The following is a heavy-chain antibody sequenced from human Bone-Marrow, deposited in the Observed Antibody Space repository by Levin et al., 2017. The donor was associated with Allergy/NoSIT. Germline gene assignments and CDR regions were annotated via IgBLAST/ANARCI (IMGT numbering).Heavy chain of an antibody. V-gene: IGHV1-24*01. J-gene: IGHJ3*01. D-gene: IGHD2-21*01. CDR3: AAHIALFRLPEMLATRTRNERFDF. Sequence: ASVKVSCKVSGHSVTDLAMHWVRQIPGKGFEWMGGFDNEVGIDGAKVDAERFQGRVTLTEDASTATAYMELSSLTSDDTGVYYCAAHIALFRLPEMLATRTRNERFDFWGQGTGVTVTS. CDR1: GHSVTDLA. CDR2: FDNEVGIDGAK.